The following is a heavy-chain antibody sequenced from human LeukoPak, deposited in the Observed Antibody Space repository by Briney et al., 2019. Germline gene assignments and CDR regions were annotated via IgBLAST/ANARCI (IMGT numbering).Heavy chain of an antibody. J-gene: IGHJ1*01. CDR3: AKDMYSSGSNGEGYLQH. Sequence: SLRLSCEASGFTFKDYAMHWVRQAPGKGLEWVSGISWNSGSIGYADSVKGRFTISRDNAKNSLYLHINRLRTEDTALYYFAKDMYSSGSNGEGYLQHWGQGTLVNVSS. D-gene: IGHD6-19*01. CDR2: ISWNSGSI. V-gene: IGHV3-9*01. CDR1: GFTFKDYA.